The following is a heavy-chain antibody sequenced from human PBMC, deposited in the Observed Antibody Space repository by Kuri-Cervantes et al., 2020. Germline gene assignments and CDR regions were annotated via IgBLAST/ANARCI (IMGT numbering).Heavy chain of an antibody. Sequence: ESLKISCAVYGGSFSGYYWSWIRQPPGKGLEWIGEINHSGSTNYNPSLKSRVTISVDTSKNLFSLKLSSVTAADTAVYYCARHQTSTIFGVVIISPPDYWGQGTLVTVSS. CDR1: GGSFSGYY. CDR2: INHSGST. V-gene: IGHV4-34*01. J-gene: IGHJ4*02. D-gene: IGHD3-3*01. CDR3: ARHQTSTIFGVVIISPPDY.